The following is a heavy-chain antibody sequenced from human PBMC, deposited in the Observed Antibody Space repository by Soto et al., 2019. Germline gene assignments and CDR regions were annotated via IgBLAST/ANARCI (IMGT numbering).Heavy chain of an antibody. D-gene: IGHD3-10*01. J-gene: IGHJ4*02. V-gene: IGHV3-30*04. CDR1: GFTFSRYA. CDR2: ISRDGSNK. CDR3: ARSRNSAVADSFDF. Sequence: QVQVVESGGCVVQPGRSLRLSCAASGFTFSRYAIHWVRQAPGKGLEWVAVISRDGSNKYYVDSVKGRFIISRDNSKNTLYLQMNSLRDEDTAVYYCARSRNSAVADSFDFWGQGTLVTVSS.